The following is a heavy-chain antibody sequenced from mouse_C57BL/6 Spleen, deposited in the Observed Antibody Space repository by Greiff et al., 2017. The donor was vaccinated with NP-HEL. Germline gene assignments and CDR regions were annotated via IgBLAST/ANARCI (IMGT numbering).Heavy chain of an antibody. D-gene: IGHD2-1*01. CDR2: IDPSDSET. CDR1: GYTFTSYW. Sequence: QVQLQQPGAELVRPGSSVKLSCKASGYTFTSYWMHWVKQRPIQGLEWIGNIDPSDSETHYNQKFKDKATLTVDKSSSTAYMQLSSLTSEDSAVYYCARGKRGNYRFGYWGQGTTLTVSS. CDR3: ARGKRGNYRFGY. V-gene: IGHV1-52*01. J-gene: IGHJ2*01.